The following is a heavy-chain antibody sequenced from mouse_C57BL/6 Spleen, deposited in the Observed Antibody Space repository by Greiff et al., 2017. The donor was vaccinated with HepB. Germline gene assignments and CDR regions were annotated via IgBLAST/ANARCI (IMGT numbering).Heavy chain of an antibody. Sequence: QVQLQQPGAELVMPGASVKLSCKASGYTFTSYWMHWVKQRPGQGLEWIGEIDPSDSYTNYNQKFKGKSTLTVDKSSSTAYMQLSSLTSEDSAVYYCARSDYSKNYAMDYWGQGTSVTVSS. CDR1: GYTFTSYW. J-gene: IGHJ4*01. CDR2: IDPSDSYT. V-gene: IGHV1-69*01. CDR3: ARSDYSKNYAMDY. D-gene: IGHD2-5*01.